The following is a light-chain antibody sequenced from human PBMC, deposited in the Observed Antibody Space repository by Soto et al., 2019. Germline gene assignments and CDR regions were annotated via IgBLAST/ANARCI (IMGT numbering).Light chain of an antibody. CDR1: QSVGTY. CDR3: QQCSFSPRT. J-gene: IGKJ1*01. CDR2: DAS. Sequence: EIVLTQSPATLSLSPGESAILSCRASQSVGTYLAWYQQKPGQAPRLLIYDASIRADGIPDRFSGSGSETDFTLTISRLEPEDSAVYYCQQCSFSPRTFGQGTKVDIK. V-gene: IGKV3-11*01.